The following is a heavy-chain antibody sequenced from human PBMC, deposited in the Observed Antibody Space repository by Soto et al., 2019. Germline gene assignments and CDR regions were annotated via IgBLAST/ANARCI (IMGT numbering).Heavy chain of an antibody. CDR3: ARAYRYWGSTSCYRGWFEP. J-gene: IGHJ5*02. V-gene: IGHV4-4*07. CDR1: GGSISSYY. D-gene: IGHD2-2*01. CDR2: IYTSGST. Sequence: QVQLQESGPGLVKPSDTLSLTCTVSGGSISSYYWSWIRQPAGKGLEWIGRIYTSGSTNYNPSLMSRVTMSVDTSNNRFSLKLSSVTAADTAVYYCARAYRYWGSTSCYRGWFEPWGKGNLVTVS.